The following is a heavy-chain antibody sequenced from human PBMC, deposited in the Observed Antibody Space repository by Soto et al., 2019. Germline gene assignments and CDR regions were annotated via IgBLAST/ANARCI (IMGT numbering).Heavy chain of an antibody. CDR3: ARGPLSGLGRVATIYYFDY. CDR2: INHSGST. CDR1: GGSFSGYY. Sequence: QVQLQQWGAGLLKPSETLSLTCAVYGGSFSGYYWSWIRQPPGKGLEWIGEINHSGSTNYNPSLKSRVTISVDTSKNQFSLKLSSVTAADTAVYYCARGPLSGLGRVATIYYFDYWGQGTLVTVSS. V-gene: IGHV4-34*01. J-gene: IGHJ4*02. D-gene: IGHD5-12*01.